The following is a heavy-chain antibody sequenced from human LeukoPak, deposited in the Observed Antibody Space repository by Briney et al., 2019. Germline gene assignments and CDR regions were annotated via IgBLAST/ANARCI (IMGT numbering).Heavy chain of an antibody. CDR3: AKDTAPTWGELASEDAFDI. Sequence: SETLSLTCTVSGGSISSYYWSWIRQPPGKGLEWIGYIYYSGSTNYNPSLKSRVTISVDTSKNQFSLTLSSVTAADTAVYYCAKDTAPTWGELASEDAFDIWGQGTMVTVSS. D-gene: IGHD1-26*01. J-gene: IGHJ3*02. CDR1: GGSISSYY. CDR2: IYYSGST. V-gene: IGHV4-59*12.